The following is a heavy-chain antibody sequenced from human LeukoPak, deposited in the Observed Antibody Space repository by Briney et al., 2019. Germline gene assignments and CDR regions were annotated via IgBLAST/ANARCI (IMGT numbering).Heavy chain of an antibody. J-gene: IGHJ6*03. CDR3: ARGTYGYYMDV. CDR2: SYRSGST. V-gene: IGHV4-38-2*02. Sequence: SETLSLTCSGSNYSISNSVYWGWRRQPPGKGLEWIGSSYRSGSTFYNPSLESRVTISLDTSKNQFSLKLSTVTAGDTAVYFCARGTYGYYMDVWGKGATVTVSS. CDR1: NYSISNSVY. D-gene: IGHD4-17*01.